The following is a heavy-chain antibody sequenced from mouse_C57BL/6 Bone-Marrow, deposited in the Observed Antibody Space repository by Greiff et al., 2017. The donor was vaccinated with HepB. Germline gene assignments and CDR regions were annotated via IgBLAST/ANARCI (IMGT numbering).Heavy chain of an antibody. J-gene: IGHJ1*03. Sequence: DVKLQESGPGLVKPSQSLSLTCSVTGYSITSGYYWNWIRQFPGNKLEWMGYISYDGSNNYNPSLKNRISITRDTSKNQFFLKLNSVTTEDTATYYCAREPLYYYGSSYNWYFDVWGTGTTVTVSS. CDR1: GYSITSGYY. CDR3: AREPLYYYGSSYNWYFDV. D-gene: IGHD1-1*01. CDR2: ISYDGSN. V-gene: IGHV3-6*01.